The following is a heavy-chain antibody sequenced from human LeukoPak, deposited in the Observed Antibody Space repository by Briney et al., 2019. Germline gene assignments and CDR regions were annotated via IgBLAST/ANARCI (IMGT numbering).Heavy chain of an antibody. J-gene: IGHJ3*02. Sequence: SETLSLTCTVSGGSISSYYWRWIRQPPGKGLEWIGYIYYSGSTNYNPSLKSRVTISVDTSKNQFSLKLSSVTAADTAVYYCARSRYYSAAFDIWGQGTMVTVSS. CDR2: IYYSGST. CDR3: ARSRYYSAAFDI. CDR1: GGSISSYY. D-gene: IGHD2-15*01. V-gene: IGHV4-59*08.